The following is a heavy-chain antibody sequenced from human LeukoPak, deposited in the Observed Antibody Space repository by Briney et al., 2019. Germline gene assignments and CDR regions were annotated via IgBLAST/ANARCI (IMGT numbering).Heavy chain of an antibody. J-gene: IGHJ4*02. Sequence: GGSLRLSCAASGFTFSSYSMNWVRQAPGKGLEWVSYISSSSTIYYADSVKGRFTISRDNAKNSLYLQTNSLRDEDTAVYYCARDLEFSFLRDSSGYYPGYWGQGTLVTVSS. CDR2: ISSSSTI. D-gene: IGHD3-22*01. CDR1: GFTFSSYS. V-gene: IGHV3-48*02. CDR3: ARDLEFSFLRDSSGYYPGY.